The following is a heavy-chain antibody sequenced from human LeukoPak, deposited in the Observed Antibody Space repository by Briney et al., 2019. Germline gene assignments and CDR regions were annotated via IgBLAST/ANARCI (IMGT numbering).Heavy chain of an antibody. CDR1: GFTFSSYA. D-gene: IGHD3-10*01. Sequence: PGGSLRLSCAASGFTFSSYARSWVRQAPGKGLEWVSATSGSGGSTYYADSVKGRFTISRDNSKNTLYLQMNSLRAEDTAVYYCASVRSSAWFGDYFDYWGQGTLVTVSS. CDR2: TSGSGGST. V-gene: IGHV3-23*01. CDR3: ASVRSSAWFGDYFDY. J-gene: IGHJ4*02.